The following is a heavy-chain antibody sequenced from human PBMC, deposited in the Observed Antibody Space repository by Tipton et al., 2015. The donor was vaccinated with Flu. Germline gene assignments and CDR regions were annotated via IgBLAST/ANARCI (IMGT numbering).Heavy chain of an antibody. CDR2: IKPDGYET. Sequence: SLRLSCAASGFTLGDYWMAWVRQAPGKGLEWVANIKPDGYETYYVDSVKGRFTVSRDNAQNLLYLQMDSLRAEDTALYHCARETTGSSTYVNWGQGTLVTVSS. CDR1: GFTLGDYW. V-gene: IGHV3-7*01. CDR3: ARETTGSSTYVN. J-gene: IGHJ4*02. D-gene: IGHD4-17*01.